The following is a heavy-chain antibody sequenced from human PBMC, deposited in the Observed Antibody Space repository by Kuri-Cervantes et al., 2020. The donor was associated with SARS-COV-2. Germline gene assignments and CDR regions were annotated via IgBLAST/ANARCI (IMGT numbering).Heavy chain of an antibody. J-gene: IGHJ4*02. CDR3: ARGPRYSSSWYQTLDY. V-gene: IGHV4-30-2*01. CDR2: INHSGST. CDR1: GGSISSGGYS. Sequence: LRLSCAVSGGSISSGGYSWSWIRQPPGKGLEWIGEINHSGSTNYNPSLKSRVTISVDTSKNQFSLKLSSVTAADTAVYYCARGPRYSSSWYQTLDYWGQGTLVTVSS. D-gene: IGHD6-13*01.